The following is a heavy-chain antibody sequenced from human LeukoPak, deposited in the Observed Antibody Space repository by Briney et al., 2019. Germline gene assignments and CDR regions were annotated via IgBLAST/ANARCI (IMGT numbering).Heavy chain of an antibody. J-gene: IGHJ5*02. CDR2: IYHNGNT. CDR3: ARGDRVDSSSWYNWFDP. CDR1: GGSFSDFY. D-gene: IGHD6-13*01. Sequence: SETLSLTCALYGGSFSDFYWCWGRPPPGKRLEWIGYIYHNGNTNYNPSLKSRVTISVDTSKNQFSLKLSSVPAADTAVYYCARGDRVDSSSWYNWFDPWGQGTLVTVSS. V-gene: IGHV4-59*01.